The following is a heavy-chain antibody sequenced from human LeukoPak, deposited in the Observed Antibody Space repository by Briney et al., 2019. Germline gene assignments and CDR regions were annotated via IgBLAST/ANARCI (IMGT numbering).Heavy chain of an antibody. D-gene: IGHD1-1*01. Sequence: ASVKVSCKASGGTFSSLTISWVRQAPGQGLEWMGGIIPIFNTPHYAQTSQGRVTITADESTSTAYMELNRLRSEDTAVYYCARGWLERRVLGFFYYYYGMDVWGQGTTVTVSS. CDR3: ARGWLERRVLGFFYYYYGMDV. CDR2: IIPIFNTP. CDR1: GGTFSSLT. J-gene: IGHJ6*02. V-gene: IGHV1-69*13.